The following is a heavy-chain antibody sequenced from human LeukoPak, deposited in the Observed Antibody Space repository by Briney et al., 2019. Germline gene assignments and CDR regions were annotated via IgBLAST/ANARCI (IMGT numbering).Heavy chain of an antibody. J-gene: IGHJ3*01. CDR2: IYTSGGT. CDR1: GGSISNLDYY. V-gene: IGHV4-61*02. Sequence: TLSLTCTVSGGSISNLDYYWTWNRQPAGKRLEWIGRIYTSGGTNYNPSLKSRVTMSVDKSKNQISLNLASLTAADTALYYCAGRGSSSGTFDVWGPGTFVTVSS. CDR3: AGRGSSSGTFDV. D-gene: IGHD2-2*01.